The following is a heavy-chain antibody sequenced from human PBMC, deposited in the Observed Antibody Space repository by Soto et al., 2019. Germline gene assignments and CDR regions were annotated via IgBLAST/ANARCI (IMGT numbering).Heavy chain of an antibody. CDR3: ATYDYSDFYLDQ. J-gene: IGHJ1*01. V-gene: IGHV4-31*03. CDR2: IYFRGTT. D-gene: IGHD4-17*01. CDR1: GGSITSHTHY. Sequence: QVQLQESGPGLVKPSQTLSLTCTVSGGSITSHTHYWSWIRQPPGKGLEWIGNIYFRGTTYYNPSLESRVAISVDTSENQFSLRLTSVTAADTAVYFCATYDYSDFYLDQWGQGTLVSVSS.